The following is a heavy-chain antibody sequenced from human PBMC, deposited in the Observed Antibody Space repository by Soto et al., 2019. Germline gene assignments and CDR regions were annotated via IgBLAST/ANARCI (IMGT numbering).Heavy chain of an antibody. J-gene: IGHJ3*02. V-gene: IGHV3-23*01. CDR3: AKDFGYNFGYAAFYI. D-gene: IGHD5-18*01. CDR1: GFTFSSYA. CDR2: VSGSGGRT. Sequence: EVQLLESGGGSVQPGWSLRLSCAASGFTFSSYAMSWVRHAPGKGLEWVSGVSGSGGRTYYVDSVKGRFTISRDNSKNKRYLKMSSLRAEATAVYYCAKDFGYNFGYAAFYIWGQGTMVTVSS.